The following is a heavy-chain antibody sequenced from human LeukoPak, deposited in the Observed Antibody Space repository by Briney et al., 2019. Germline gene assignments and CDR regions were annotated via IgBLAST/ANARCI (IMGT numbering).Heavy chain of an antibody. CDR2: IYTSGST. D-gene: IGHD1-26*01. CDR1: GGSISSYY. CDR3: ARGGGSYYFGS. J-gene: IGHJ4*02. V-gene: IGHV4-4*07. Sequence: PSETLSLTCTASGGSISSYYWSWLRQPAGKGLEWIGRIYTSGSTHYNPSLKSRVTMSADTSNNQFSLKLSSVTAADTAVYYCARGGGSYYFGSWGQGTLVTVSS.